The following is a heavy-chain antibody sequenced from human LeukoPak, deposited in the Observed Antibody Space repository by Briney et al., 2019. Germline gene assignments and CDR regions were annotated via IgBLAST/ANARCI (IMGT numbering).Heavy chain of an antibody. CDR1: GGSISSSSYY. CDR3: ASVASYYYGSGSYES. D-gene: IGHD3-10*01. Sequence: SETLSLTCTVSGGSISSSSYYWSWIRQPAGKGLEWIGRIYTSGSTNYNPSLKSRVTISVDTSKNQFSLKLSSVTAADTAVYYCASVASYYYGSGSYESWGQGTLVTVSS. CDR2: IYTSGST. V-gene: IGHV4-61*02. J-gene: IGHJ4*02.